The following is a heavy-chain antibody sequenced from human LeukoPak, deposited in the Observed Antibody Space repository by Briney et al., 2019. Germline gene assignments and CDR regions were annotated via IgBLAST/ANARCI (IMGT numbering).Heavy chain of an antibody. CDR1: GFTFSSYW. D-gene: IGHD2-2*02. J-gene: IGHJ4*02. CDR2: IKQDGSEK. CDR3: AKDRTIQTRDHYYFDY. Sequence: GGSLRLSCAASGFTFSSYWMSWVRQAPGKGLEWVANIKQDGSEKYYVDSVKGRFTISRDNSKNTLYLQMNSLRAEDTAVYYCAKDRTIQTRDHYYFDYWGQGTLVTVSS. V-gene: IGHV3-7*03.